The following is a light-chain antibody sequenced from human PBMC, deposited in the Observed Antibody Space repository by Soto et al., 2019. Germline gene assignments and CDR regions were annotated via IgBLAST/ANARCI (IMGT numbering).Light chain of an antibody. CDR1: QSLSTY. CDR2: GVS. CDR3: QQSYDSLFT. Sequence: DIQMTQSPSSLSASVVDRVTITFRASQSLSTYLNWYQQRPGKAPKILIYGVSSLQSGVPSRFSGSGNGTDFTLTISSLQPEDFATYYCQQSYDSLFTFGQGTRLEIK. V-gene: IGKV1-39*01. J-gene: IGKJ5*01.